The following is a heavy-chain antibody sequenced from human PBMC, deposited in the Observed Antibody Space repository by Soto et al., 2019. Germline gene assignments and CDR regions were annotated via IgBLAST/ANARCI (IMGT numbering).Heavy chain of an antibody. CDR2: ISAHNGNT. J-gene: IGHJ4*02. CDR1: GYTFTSYG. V-gene: IGHV1-18*01. CDR3: ARGRYGDY. Sequence: QVHLVQSGAEVKKPGASVKVSCKASGYTFTSYGITWVRQAPGQGLEWMGWISAHNGNTDYAQKLQGRVIVTRDTSTSAADMELRSLISDVTGVYYCARGRYGDYWGQGALVTVSS. D-gene: IGHD1-1*01.